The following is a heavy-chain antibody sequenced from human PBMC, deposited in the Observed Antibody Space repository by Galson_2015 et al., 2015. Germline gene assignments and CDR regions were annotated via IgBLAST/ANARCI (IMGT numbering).Heavy chain of an antibody. V-gene: IGHV3-23*01. CDR3: AKDRYCSGGSCFDYFDY. J-gene: IGHJ4*02. Sequence: SLRLSCAASGFTFSSYAMSWVRQAPGKGLEWVSAISGSGGSTYYADSVKGRFTISRDNSKNTLYLQMNSLRAEDTAVYYCAKDRYCSGGSCFDYFDYWGQGTLVTVSS. D-gene: IGHD2-15*01. CDR1: GFTFSSYA. CDR2: ISGSGGST.